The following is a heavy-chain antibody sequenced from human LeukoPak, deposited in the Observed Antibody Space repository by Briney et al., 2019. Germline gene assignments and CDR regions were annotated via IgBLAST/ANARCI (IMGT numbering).Heavy chain of an antibody. D-gene: IGHD1-14*01. CDR2: MSPHNGHT. Sequence: ASVKVSCKASGYTFIDYDINWVRQAPGQGLEWMGLMSPHNGHTEYAQNFQGRVTMTRDTSTGTAYMELRSLRSEDTAVYYCARRTPXXXXTCYDAFDVWGQGTMVT. CDR1: GYTFIDYD. CDR3: ARRTPXXXXTCYDAFDV. V-gene: IGHV1-8*01. J-gene: IGHJ3*01.